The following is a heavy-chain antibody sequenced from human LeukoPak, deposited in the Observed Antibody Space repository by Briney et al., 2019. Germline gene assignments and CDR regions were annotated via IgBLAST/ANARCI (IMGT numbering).Heavy chain of an antibody. V-gene: IGHV3-23*01. CDR2: ISSSGSTI. D-gene: IGHD3-22*01. CDR3: AKGVYYDSRGWFDP. J-gene: IGHJ5*02. CDR1: GFTFSSYW. Sequence: GGSLRLSCAASGFTFSSYWMSWVRQAPGKGLEWVSYISSSGSTIYYADSVKGRFTISRDNSKNTLYLQINSLRAEDTAVYYCAKGVYYDSRGWFDPWGQGTLVTVSS.